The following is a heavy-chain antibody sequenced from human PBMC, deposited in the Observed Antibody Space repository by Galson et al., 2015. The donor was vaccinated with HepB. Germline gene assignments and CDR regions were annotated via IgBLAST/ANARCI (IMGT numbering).Heavy chain of an antibody. CDR2: SSNIGTKE. V-gene: IGHV3-30*18. J-gene: IGHJ4*02. CDR1: GVTLRNYD. CDR3: AKEGKDLYYFDF. D-gene: IGHD2/OR15-2a*01. Sequence: SLRLSCAVSGVTLRNYDMHWVRQAPGKGLEWVSVSSNIGTKEYYADSVKGRFTISRDNSKNTLYLQMNGLRPEDTALYYCAKEGKDLYYFDFWGPGTLVTVSS.